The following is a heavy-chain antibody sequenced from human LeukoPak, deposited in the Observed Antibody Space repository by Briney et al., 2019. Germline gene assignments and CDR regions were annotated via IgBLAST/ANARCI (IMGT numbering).Heavy chain of an antibody. Sequence: GGSLRLSCAASGFSFSSFAMTWVRQAPGKGLEWVSGIIDTGGATYYADSVKGRFTISRDNSKNTLFLQMNSLRAEDTAVYYCAKFNGHPTTNYYMDVWAKGPRSPSPQ. D-gene: IGHD3-10*01. J-gene: IGHJ6*01. CDR3: AKFNGHPTTNYYMDV. V-gene: IGHV3-23*01. CDR1: GFSFSSFA. CDR2: IIDTGGAT.